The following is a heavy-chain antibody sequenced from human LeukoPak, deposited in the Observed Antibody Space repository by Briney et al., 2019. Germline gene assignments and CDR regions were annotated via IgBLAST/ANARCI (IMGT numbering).Heavy chain of an antibody. D-gene: IGHD5-18*01. J-gene: IGHJ4*02. CDR3: ATSRRYSYGFNFDY. CDR1: GGSISSYY. CDR2: IYYSGST. V-gene: IGHV4-59*01. Sequence: SGTLSLTCTVSGGSISSYYWSWIRQPPGKGLEWIGYIYYSGSTNYNPSLKSRVTISVDTSKNQFSLKLSSVTAADTAVYYCATSRRYSYGFNFDYWGQGTLVTVSS.